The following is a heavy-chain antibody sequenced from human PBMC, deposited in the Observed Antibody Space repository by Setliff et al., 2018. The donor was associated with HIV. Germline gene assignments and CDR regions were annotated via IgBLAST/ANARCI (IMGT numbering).Heavy chain of an antibody. D-gene: IGHD1-26*01. CDR2: INPNSGGT. J-gene: IGHJ2*01. V-gene: IGHV1-2*02. CDR3: ARDHHSGRGSNFPWYSDL. Sequence: ASVKVSCKASGDAFTDYYIHWVRQAPGQGLEWMGWINPNSGGTNYAQKFQGRVTMTRDTSISTAFMDLSRLRSDDTAVYYCARDHHSGRGSNFPWYSDLWGRGTLVTVSS. CDR1: GDAFTDYY.